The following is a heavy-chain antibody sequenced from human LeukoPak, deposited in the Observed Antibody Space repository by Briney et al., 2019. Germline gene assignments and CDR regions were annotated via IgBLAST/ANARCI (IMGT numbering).Heavy chain of an antibody. V-gene: IGHV3-21*01. CDR3: AREIIGGASFLDY. Sequence: GGSLRLSCAASGFTFSSYSMNWVRQAPGKGLEWVSSISSSSSYIYYADSVKGRFTISRDNAKSSLYLQMNSLRAEDTAVYFCAREIIGGASFLDYWGQGTLVTVSS. J-gene: IGHJ4*02. D-gene: IGHD1-26*01. CDR2: ISSSSSYI. CDR1: GFTFSSYS.